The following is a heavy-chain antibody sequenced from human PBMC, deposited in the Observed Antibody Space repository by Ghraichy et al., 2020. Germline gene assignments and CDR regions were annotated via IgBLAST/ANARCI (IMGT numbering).Heavy chain of an antibody. CDR1: GLTFSSYW. J-gene: IGHJ4*02. CDR2: VNSDGTST. D-gene: IGHD2-2*01. CDR3: VSANPTIDY. Sequence: GWSLRLSCAVSGLTFSSYWMHWVRQAPGKGLVWVSRVNSDGTSTTYADSVKGRFTISRDNAKNTLFLQMNSLRAEDTAVYYCVSANPTIDYWGQGTLVTVSS. V-gene: IGHV3-74*01.